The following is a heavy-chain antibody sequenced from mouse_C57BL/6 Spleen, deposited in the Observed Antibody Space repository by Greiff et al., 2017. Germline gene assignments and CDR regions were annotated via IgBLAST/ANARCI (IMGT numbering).Heavy chain of an antibody. Sequence: VKLMESGPGLVQPSQSLSITCTVSGFSLTSYGVHWVRQSPGKGLEWLGVIWSGGSTDYNAAFISRLSISKDNSKSQVFFKMNSLQADDTAIYYCARTYSNYRTGTNYAMDYWGQGTSVTVSS. D-gene: IGHD2-5*01. J-gene: IGHJ4*01. CDR2: IWSGGST. V-gene: IGHV2-2*01. CDR1: GFSLTSYG. CDR3: ARTYSNYRTGTNYAMDY.